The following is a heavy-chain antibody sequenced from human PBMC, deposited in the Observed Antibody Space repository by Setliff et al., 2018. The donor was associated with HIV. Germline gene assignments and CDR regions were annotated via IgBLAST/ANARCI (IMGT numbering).Heavy chain of an antibody. D-gene: IGHD6-6*01. CDR3: ARTRLVGAARPYYFDY. CDR1: GGTFSSYA. CDR2: IIPIFGTA. J-gene: IGHJ4*02. Sequence: SVKVSCKASGGTFSSYAISWVRQAPGQGLEWMGGIIPIFGTANYAQKFQVRVTITTDESTSTAYMELSSLRSEDTAVYYCARTRLVGAARPYYFDYWGQGTLVTVSS. V-gene: IGHV1-69*05.